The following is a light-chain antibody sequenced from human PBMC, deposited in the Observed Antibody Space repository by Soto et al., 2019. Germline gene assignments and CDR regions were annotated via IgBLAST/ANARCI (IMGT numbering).Light chain of an antibody. Sequence: SVLTQPPSVSGAPGQRVTISCTGGSSNIGPAYDVHWYQQLPGTAPKLLIYGNDNRPSGVPDRFSGSKSGTSASLAITGLRAEDEADYYCQSFDTSLSGYVFGTGTKLTVL. V-gene: IGLV1-40*01. CDR3: QSFDTSLSGYV. CDR2: GND. CDR1: SSNIGPAYD. J-gene: IGLJ1*01.